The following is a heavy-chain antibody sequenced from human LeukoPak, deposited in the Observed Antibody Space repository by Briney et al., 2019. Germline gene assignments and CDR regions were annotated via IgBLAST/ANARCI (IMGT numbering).Heavy chain of an antibody. CDR1: GFTFSRFG. Sequence: GGSLRLSCAASGFTFSRFGMHWVRQAPGQGLEWVAFILYDGTKKYYADSVKGRFTISRDNSKNTLYLQMNSLRAEDTAVYYCARSQPSGWYNIDYWGQGTLVTVSS. D-gene: IGHD6-19*01. V-gene: IGHV3-30*02. CDR2: ILYDGTKK. J-gene: IGHJ4*02. CDR3: ARSQPSGWYNIDY.